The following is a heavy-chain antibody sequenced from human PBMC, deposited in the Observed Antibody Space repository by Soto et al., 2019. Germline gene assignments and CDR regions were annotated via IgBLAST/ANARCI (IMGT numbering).Heavy chain of an antibody. CDR1: GFSLSNARMD. V-gene: IGHV2-26*01. CDR2: VFSNDEK. J-gene: IGHJ6*02. D-gene: IGHD3-9*01. Sequence: SGPTMVNPTETLTLTCAVAGFSLSNARMDESRIRQPPGKALKWLAHVFSNDEKSYSTSLKSRLTISRDTSKSQVVLTMANMDPVDTATYYCARIPDYDILTGYEYYYYYRDGWGQGTTVTVSS. CDR3: ARIPDYDILTGYEYYYYYRDG.